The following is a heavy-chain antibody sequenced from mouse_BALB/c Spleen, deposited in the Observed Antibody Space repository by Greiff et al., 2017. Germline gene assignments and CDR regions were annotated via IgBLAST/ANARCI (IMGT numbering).Heavy chain of an antibody. Sequence: EVMLVESGGGLVQPGGSMKLSCVASGFTFSNYWMNWVRQSPEKGLEWVAEIRLKSNNYATHYAESVKGRFTISRDDSKSSVYLQMNNLRAEDTGIYYCTTRAMITAMDYWGQGTSVTVSS. V-gene: IGHV6-6*02. CDR3: TTRAMITAMDY. CDR1: GFTFSNYW. D-gene: IGHD2-4*01. CDR2: IRLKSNNYAT. J-gene: IGHJ4*01.